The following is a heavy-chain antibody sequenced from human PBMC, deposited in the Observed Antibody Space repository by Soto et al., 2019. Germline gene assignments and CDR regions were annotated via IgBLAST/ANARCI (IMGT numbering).Heavy chain of an antibody. J-gene: IGHJ3*01. CDR2: IIPMFGTA. Sequence: GASVKVSCKASGGTFGRNAINWVRQAPGQGLEWMGGIIPMFGTANHAQKFRDRIVITADESTNTAYLELNSLGYEDTAIYYCARPQGSGWRFNALDFWGQGTVVTVSS. D-gene: IGHD6-19*01. CDR1: GGTFGRNA. CDR3: ARPQGSGWRFNALDF. V-gene: IGHV1-69*13.